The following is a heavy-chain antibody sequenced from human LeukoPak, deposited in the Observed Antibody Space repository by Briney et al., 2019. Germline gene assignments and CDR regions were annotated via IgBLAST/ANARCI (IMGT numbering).Heavy chain of an antibody. CDR2: INPSGGST. V-gene: IGHV1-46*01. Sequence: SVKVSCNASGYTFTRYYIHWVRQAPGQGLEWMGIINPSGGSTTYAQKFKGRVTMTSDTSTSTVYMEVSSLSSEDTAVYHCARGGQQLVREIDYWGQGTLVTVSS. D-gene: IGHD6-13*01. CDR3: ARGGQQLVREIDY. J-gene: IGHJ4*02. CDR1: GYTFTRYY.